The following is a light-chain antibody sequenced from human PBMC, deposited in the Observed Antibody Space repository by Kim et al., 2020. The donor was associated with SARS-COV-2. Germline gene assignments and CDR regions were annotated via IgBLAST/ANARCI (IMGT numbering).Light chain of an antibody. V-gene: IGKV3-20*01. J-gene: IGKJ1*01. CDR3: QQYASSPQT. CDR1: QSITNNF. Sequence: SPGERATLSCRATQSITNNFLAWYQQKPGHAPRLLIFGASRRATGIQDRFSGSGSGTDFTLTISRLEPEDFALYYCQQYASSPQTFGQGTKVDIK. CDR2: GAS.